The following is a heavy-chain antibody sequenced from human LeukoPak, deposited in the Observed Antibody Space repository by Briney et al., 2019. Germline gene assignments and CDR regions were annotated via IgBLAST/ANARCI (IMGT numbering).Heavy chain of an antibody. D-gene: IGHD3-3*01. Sequence: GRSLRLSCAASGFTFDDYAMHWVRQAPGKGLEWVSGISWNSGSIGYADSVKGRFTISRDNAKNSLYLQMNSLRAEDTAVYYCARLSAAVHLGAFDLWGQGTMVTVSS. CDR2: ISWNSGSI. J-gene: IGHJ3*01. V-gene: IGHV3-9*01. CDR1: GFTFDDYA. CDR3: ARLSAAVHLGAFDL.